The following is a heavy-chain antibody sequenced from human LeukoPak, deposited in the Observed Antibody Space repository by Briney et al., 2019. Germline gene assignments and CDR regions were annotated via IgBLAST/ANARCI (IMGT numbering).Heavy chain of an antibody. CDR1: GFTFSSYA. Sequence: GGSLRLSCAASGFTFSSYAMSWVRQAPGKGLEWVSAISGSGGSTYYADSVKGRFTISRDNSKNTLYLQMNSLRAEDTAVYYCAKDVMVRGFNWIDPWGQGTLVTVSS. J-gene: IGHJ5*02. CDR2: ISGSGGST. D-gene: IGHD3-10*01. CDR3: AKDVMVRGFNWIDP. V-gene: IGHV3-23*01.